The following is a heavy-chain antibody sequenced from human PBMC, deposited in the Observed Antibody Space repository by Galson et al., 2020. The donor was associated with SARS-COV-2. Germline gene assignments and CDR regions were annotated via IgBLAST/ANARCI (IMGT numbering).Heavy chain of an antibody. D-gene: IGHD6-13*01. CDR1: GFTFSSYG. V-gene: IGHV3-33*01. J-gene: IGHJ4*02. CDR3: ARDSPPVSMAAAGNGDNFDD. CDR2: IWYDGSNK. Sequence: GGSLRLSCAASGFTFSSYGMHWVRQAPGKGLEWVAVIWYDGSNKYYADSVKGRFTISRDNSKNTLYLQMNSLRAEDTAVYYCARDSPPVSMAAAGNGDNFDDWGQGTLVTVSS.